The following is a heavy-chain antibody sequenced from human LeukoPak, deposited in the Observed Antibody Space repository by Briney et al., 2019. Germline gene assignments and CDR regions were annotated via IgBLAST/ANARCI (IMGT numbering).Heavy chain of an antibody. Sequence: HPGGSLRLSCVASGFTFSDYSMTWVRQAPGKGLEWVSYISRTTSIIYYTDSVKGRFTISRDNAKNSLYLQMNSLRAEDTAVYYCASSGPYRTSYGMDVWGQGTTVTVSS. V-gene: IGHV3-48*01. J-gene: IGHJ6*02. CDR2: ISRTTSII. CDR3: ASSGPYRTSYGMDV. CDR1: GFTFSDYS. D-gene: IGHD2-15*01.